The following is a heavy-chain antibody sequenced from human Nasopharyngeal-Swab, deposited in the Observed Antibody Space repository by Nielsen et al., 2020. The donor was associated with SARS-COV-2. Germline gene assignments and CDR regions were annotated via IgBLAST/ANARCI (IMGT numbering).Heavy chain of an antibody. Sequence: SVKVSCKASGYTFTGYYMHWVRQAPGQGLEWMGWINPNSGNTGYAQKFQGRVTMTRNTSISTAYMELSSLRSEDTAVYYCARDPYYYGSGSQRDFDYWGQGTLVTVSS. CDR3: ARDPYYYGSGSQRDFDY. CDR1: GYTFTGYY. D-gene: IGHD3-10*01. V-gene: IGHV1-8*02. J-gene: IGHJ4*02. CDR2: INPNSGNT.